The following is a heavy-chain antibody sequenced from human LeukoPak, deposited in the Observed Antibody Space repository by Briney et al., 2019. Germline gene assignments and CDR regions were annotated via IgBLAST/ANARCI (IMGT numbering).Heavy chain of an antibody. D-gene: IGHD3-16*02. V-gene: IGHV4-38-2*01. CDR2: IYHSGST. J-gene: IGHJ6*04. CDR3: ARVMVEYDYVWGSYRLGDYYYYYGMDV. Sequence: KTSETLSLTCAVSGYSISSGYYWGWIRQPPGKGLEWIGSIYHSGSTYYNPSLKSRVIISVDTSKNQFSLKLSSVTAADTAVYYCARVMVEYDYVWGSYRLGDYYYYYGMDVWGKGTTVTVSS. CDR1: GYSISSGYY.